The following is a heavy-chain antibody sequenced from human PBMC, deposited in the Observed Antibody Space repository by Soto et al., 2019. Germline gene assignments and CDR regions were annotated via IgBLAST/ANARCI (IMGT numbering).Heavy chain of an antibody. J-gene: IGHJ4*02. CDR2: IYYSGST. CDR1: GGSISSYY. Sequence: QVQLQESGPGLVKPSETLSLTCTVSGGSISSYYWSWIRQPPGKGLGWIGYIYYSGSTNYNPSLKSRVTISVDTSKNQFSLKLSSVTAADTAVYYCARGREPVFWSGYYALGSYYFDYWGQGTLVTVSS. V-gene: IGHV4-59*01. CDR3: ARGREPVFWSGYYALGSYYFDY. D-gene: IGHD3-3*01.